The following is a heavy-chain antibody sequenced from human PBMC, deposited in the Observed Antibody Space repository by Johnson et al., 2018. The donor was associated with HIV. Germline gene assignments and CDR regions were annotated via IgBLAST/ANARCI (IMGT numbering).Heavy chain of an antibody. CDR1: GFSFSSYG. CDR2: IRNDGSTT. D-gene: IGHD2-15*01. V-gene: IGHV3-30*02. Sequence: QVQLVESGGGVVQPGGSLRLSCAASGFSFSSYGMHWVRQAPGKGLEWVAFIRNDGSTTYYVDSVKGRFTISRDNSKNTLYLQMNSLRAEDTAVYYCARSVGYCSGGSCSPDAFDIWGQGTMVTVSS. J-gene: IGHJ3*02. CDR3: ARSVGYCSGGSCSPDAFDI.